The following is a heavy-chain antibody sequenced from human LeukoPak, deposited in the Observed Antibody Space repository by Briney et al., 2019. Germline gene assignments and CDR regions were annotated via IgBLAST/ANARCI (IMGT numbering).Heavy chain of an antibody. CDR2: ISDSGGST. CDR3: AKAWLEQGGMFDY. Sequence: PGGSLRLSCVASGFPFNTFGMTWVRQAPGKGLEWVSGISDSGGSTYYADPVKGRFTISRDNSKNTLYLQMNSLRAEDTAVYYCAKAWLEQGGMFDYWGQGTPVTVSS. D-gene: IGHD1/OR15-1a*01. V-gene: IGHV3-23*01. CDR1: GFPFNTFG. J-gene: IGHJ4*02.